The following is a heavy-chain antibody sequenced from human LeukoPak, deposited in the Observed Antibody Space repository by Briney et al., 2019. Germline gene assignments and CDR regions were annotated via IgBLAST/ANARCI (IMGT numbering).Heavy chain of an antibody. Sequence: GGSLRLSCAASGFTFSTYGMHWVRQAPGKGLEWVAVIWSDGSNENYADSVKGRFTISRDNSKNTLYLQMNSLRAEDTAVYYCATDRGAAPFDYWGQGTLVTVSS. CDR3: ATDRGAAPFDY. CDR1: GFTFSTYG. J-gene: IGHJ4*02. D-gene: IGHD3-10*01. V-gene: IGHV3-33*01. CDR2: IWSDGSNE.